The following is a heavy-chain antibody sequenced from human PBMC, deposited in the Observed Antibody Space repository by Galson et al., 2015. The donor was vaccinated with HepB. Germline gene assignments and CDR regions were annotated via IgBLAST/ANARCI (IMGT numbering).Heavy chain of an antibody. Sequence: SLRLSCAASGFTFSNYYMNWVRQAPGKGLEWVSSISYGSSYIYYAGSVKGRFTISRDNAKNSLYLQMNSLRAEDTAVYYCVREGGEYDFWSGYLYWGQGTPVTVS. CDR2: ISYGSSYI. D-gene: IGHD3-3*01. V-gene: IGHV3-21*01. CDR3: VREGGEYDFWSGYLY. CDR1: GFTFSNYY. J-gene: IGHJ4*02.